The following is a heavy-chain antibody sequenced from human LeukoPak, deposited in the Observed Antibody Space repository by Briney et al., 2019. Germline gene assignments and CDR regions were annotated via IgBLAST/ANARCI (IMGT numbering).Heavy chain of an antibody. CDR2: ISSGGAI. Sequence: PGGSLRLSCAASGFTFNLYSMNWVRQAPGKGLEWVSYISSGGAIYYAESVKGRFTISRDNAKNSLYLQMNSLRAEDTAIYYCARAPDSSYDWYFDLWGRGTLVTVSS. CDR1: GFTFNLYS. CDR3: ARAPDSSYDWYFDL. V-gene: IGHV3-48*04. J-gene: IGHJ2*01. D-gene: IGHD5-12*01.